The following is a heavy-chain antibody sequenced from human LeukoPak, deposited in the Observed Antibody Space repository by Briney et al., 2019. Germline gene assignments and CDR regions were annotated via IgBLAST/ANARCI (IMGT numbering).Heavy chain of an antibody. CDR2: ISYDGSNK. V-gene: IGHV3-30*18. D-gene: IGHD6-19*01. J-gene: IGHJ4*02. CDR3: AKGQQWLAYYFDY. Sequence: GGSLRLSCAASGFTFSNYVMHWVRQAPGKGLEWVAVISYDGSNKYYADSVKGRFTISRDNSKNTLYLQMNSLRAEDTAVYYCAKGQQWLAYYFDYWGQGTLVTVSS. CDR1: GFTFSNYV.